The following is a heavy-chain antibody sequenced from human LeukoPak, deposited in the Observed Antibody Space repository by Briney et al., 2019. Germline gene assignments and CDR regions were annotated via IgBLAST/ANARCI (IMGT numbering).Heavy chain of an antibody. CDR1: GFTFSDYY. CDR3: ARVEVNWFDP. J-gene: IGHJ5*02. CDR2: ISSSGSTI. Sequence: GGSLRLSCAASGFTFSDYYMSWIRQAPGKGLEGVSYISSSGSTIYYADSVKGRFTIYRDNAKNSLYLQMNSLRAEDTAVYYWARVEVNWFDPWGQGTLVRVSS. V-gene: IGHV3-11*01.